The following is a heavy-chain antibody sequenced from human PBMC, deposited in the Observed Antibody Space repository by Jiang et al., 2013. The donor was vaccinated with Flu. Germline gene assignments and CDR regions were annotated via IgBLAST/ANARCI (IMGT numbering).Heavy chain of an antibody. Sequence: QLVESGGVLVXPGGSLRLSCGGSGFIFTNAWMSWVRQAPGKGLEWVANMNRDGRDRYYVDSVKGRFTISRDNTKDSLYLQMNSLRAEDTAVYYCARGDRRGVDYWGQGTLVTVSS. J-gene: IGHJ4*02. CDR3: ARGDRRGVDY. CDR1: GFIFTNAW. CDR2: MNRDGRDR. V-gene: IGHV3-7*03.